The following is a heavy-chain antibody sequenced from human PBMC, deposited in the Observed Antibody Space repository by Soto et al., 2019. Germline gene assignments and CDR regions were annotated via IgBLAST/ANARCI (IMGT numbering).Heavy chain of an antibody. CDR3: ARGGSGSDWDYYGMDV. Sequence: EVQLVESGGGLVQPGGSLRLSCAGSALTASKNYMSWFRQPPGKGLEWVSVIYSGGTTYYADSGKDRFSISRDNSKSTLYLQMDNLRAGDTAVYYCARGGSGSDWDYYGMDVWGQGTTVTVSS. J-gene: IGHJ6*02. CDR1: ALTASKNY. CDR2: IYSGGTT. V-gene: IGHV3-66*01. D-gene: IGHD3-10*01.